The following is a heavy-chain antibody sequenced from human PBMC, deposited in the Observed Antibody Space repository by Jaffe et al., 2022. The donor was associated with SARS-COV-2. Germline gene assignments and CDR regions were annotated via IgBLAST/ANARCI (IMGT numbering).Heavy chain of an antibody. CDR2: ISYDGSNK. V-gene: IGHV3-30*18. Sequence: QVQLVESGGGVVQPGRSLRLSCAASGFTFSSYGMHWVRQAPGKGLEWVAVISYDGSNKYYADSVKGRFTISRDNSKNTLYLQMNSLRAEDTAVYYCANLDAFDIWGQGTMVTVSS. J-gene: IGHJ3*02. CDR3: ANLDAFDI. CDR1: GFTFSSYG.